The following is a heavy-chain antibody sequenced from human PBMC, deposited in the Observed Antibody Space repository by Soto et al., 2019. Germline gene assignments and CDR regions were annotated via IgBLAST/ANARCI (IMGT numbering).Heavy chain of an antibody. Sequence: SVKVSCKASGYTFTNYGITWVRQAPGQGLEWMGGISAIFGTANYAQKFQGRVTMTADESTSTAYMELSSLRSEDTAVYYCASANTYCSSTSCYEPRGYYYYYGMDVWGQGTTVTVSS. CDR3: ASANTYCSSTSCYEPRGYYYYYGMDV. J-gene: IGHJ6*02. CDR2: ISAIFGTA. CDR1: GYTFTNYG. V-gene: IGHV1-69*13. D-gene: IGHD2-2*01.